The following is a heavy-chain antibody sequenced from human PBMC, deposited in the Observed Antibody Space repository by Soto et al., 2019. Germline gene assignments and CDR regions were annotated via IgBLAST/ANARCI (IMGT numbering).Heavy chain of an antibody. CDR3: ASERLCGADCYFFDN. J-gene: IGHJ4*02. CDR1: GFTLRNYE. CDR2: ISGSNNNI. V-gene: IGHV3-48*03. D-gene: IGHD2-21*02. Sequence: EVQLVETGGGSVQPGGSLRLSCAASGFTLRNYEMNWVRQAPGKGLEWISKISGSNNNIYYADSVRGRFTISRDNAKNSLYLQMNRLRAEDTAIYYCASERLCGADCYFFDNWGQGTQVTFSS.